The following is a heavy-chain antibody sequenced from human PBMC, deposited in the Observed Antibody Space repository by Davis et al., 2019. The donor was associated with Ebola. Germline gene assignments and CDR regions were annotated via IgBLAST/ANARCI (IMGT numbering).Heavy chain of an antibody. CDR2: INSDGGST. V-gene: IGHV3-74*01. CDR3: ARDQSITGTTSLYYYYGMDV. D-gene: IGHD1-7*01. J-gene: IGHJ6*02. CDR1: GFTFSSYW. Sequence: GESLKISCAASGFTFSSYWMHWVRQAPGKGLVWVSRINSDGGSTNYADSVKGRFTISRDNSKNTLYLQMNSLRAEDTAVYYCARDQSITGTTSLYYYYGMDVWGQGTTVTVSS.